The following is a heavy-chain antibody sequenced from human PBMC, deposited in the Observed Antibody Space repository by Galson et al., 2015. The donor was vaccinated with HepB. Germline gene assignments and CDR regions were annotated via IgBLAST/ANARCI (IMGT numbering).Heavy chain of an antibody. J-gene: IGHJ4*02. V-gene: IGHV3-21*01. CDR2: ISSSSSYI. CDR1: GFTFSSYS. Sequence: SLRLSCAASGFTFSSYSMNWVRQAPGKGLEWVSSISSSSSYIYYADSVKGRFTISRDNAKNSLYLQMNSLRAEDTAVYYCARQGEPDNTSYSDYWGQGTLVPVSS. D-gene: IGHD1-26*01. CDR3: ARQGEPDNTSYSDY.